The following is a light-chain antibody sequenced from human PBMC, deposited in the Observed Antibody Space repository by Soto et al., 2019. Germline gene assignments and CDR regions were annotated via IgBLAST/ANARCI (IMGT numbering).Light chain of an antibody. J-gene: IGKJ1*01. CDR1: DNIFTY. CDR3: QHSTLYSGP. CDR2: DAS. Sequence: IRMTQSPSTLSASVGDRVTVTCRASDNIFTYVAWYQHRAGGAPKLLIFDASTLQAGVPPRFSGGGSGTDFTLTINGLQPEDSASYYCQHSTLYSGPFGQGTYV. V-gene: IGKV1-5*01.